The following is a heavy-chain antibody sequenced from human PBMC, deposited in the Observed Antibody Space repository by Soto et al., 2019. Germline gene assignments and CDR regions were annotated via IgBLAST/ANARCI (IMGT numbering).Heavy chain of an antibody. J-gene: IGHJ4*02. V-gene: IGHV4-30-2*05. CDR1: GGSISSGGYS. CDR2: IYHSGRT. Sequence: SETLSLTCAVSGGSISSGGYSWSWIRQPPGKGLEWIGYIYHSGRTYYNPSLKSRVTISVDTSKNQFSLNLSSVTAADTAVYYCARWVEVSLDYFDSWGQGTPVTVSS. CDR3: ARWVEVSLDYFDS. D-gene: IGHD2-15*01.